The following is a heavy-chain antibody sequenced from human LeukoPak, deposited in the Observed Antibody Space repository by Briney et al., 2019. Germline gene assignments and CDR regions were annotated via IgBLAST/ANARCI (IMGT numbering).Heavy chain of an antibody. V-gene: IGHV4-30-2*02. CDR1: GGSISSGGYS. CDR3: ARSDGGTTESDNWFDP. CDR2: IYHSGST. J-gene: IGHJ5*02. Sequence: SETLSLTCAVSGGSISSGGYSWSWIRQPPGKGLEWIGYIYHSGSTYYNPSLKSRVTISVDRSKNQFSLKLSSVTAADTAVYYCARSDGGTTESDNWFDPWGQGTLVTVSS. D-gene: IGHD4-17*01.